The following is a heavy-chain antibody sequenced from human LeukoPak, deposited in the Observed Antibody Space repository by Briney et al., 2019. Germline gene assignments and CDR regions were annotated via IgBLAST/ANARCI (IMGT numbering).Heavy chain of an antibody. CDR3: ARVSTVIDNWFDP. CDR1: GGSISTSNYY. D-gene: IGHD4-17*01. V-gene: IGHV4-61*05. Sequence: PSETLSLTCTVSGGSISTSNYYWGWIRQPPGKGLEWIGYIYYSGSTNYNPSLKSRVTISVDTSKNQFSLKLSSVTAADTAVYYCARVSTVIDNWFDPWGQGTLVTVSS. J-gene: IGHJ5*02. CDR2: IYYSGST.